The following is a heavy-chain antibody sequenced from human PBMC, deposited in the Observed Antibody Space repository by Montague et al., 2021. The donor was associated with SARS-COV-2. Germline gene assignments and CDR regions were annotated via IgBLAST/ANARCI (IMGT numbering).Heavy chain of an antibody. D-gene: IGHD3-16*01. CDR3: AREFRIELWQTNWYFGL. V-gene: IGHV4-59*01. CDR1: GGSIAGYY. J-gene: IGHJ2*01. Sequence: SETLSLTCGVSGGSIAGYYWSWIRQPPGKGLEWIGYVYYTGSTKYNPSLKSRATISVDASKNQFALRLHSVTAADTAVYYCAREFRIELWQTNWYFGLWGRGTLVTVSS. CDR2: VYYTGST.